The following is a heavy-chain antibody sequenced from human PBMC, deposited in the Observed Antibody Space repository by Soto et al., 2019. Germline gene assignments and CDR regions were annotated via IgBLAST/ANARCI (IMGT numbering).Heavy chain of an antibody. V-gene: IGHV3-23*01. Sequence: GGSLRLSCAASGFTFSIYAMSWARQAPGKGLEWVPVIDASGGTTYTDPVKGRFTISRDNSKNTLYPQMNSLRVEDTAVYYCVRERQRGVWGQGTTVTVSS. J-gene: IGHJ6*02. CDR2: IDASGGTT. CDR3: VRERQRGV. CDR1: GFTFSIYA. D-gene: IGHD6-25*01.